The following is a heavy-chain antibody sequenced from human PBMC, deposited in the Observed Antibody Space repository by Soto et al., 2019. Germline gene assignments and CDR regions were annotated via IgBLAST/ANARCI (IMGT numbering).Heavy chain of an antibody. CDR1: GFTFSSYA. J-gene: IGHJ6*02. CDR3: AKDLASIVVVPAAIQAPYYYYGMDV. D-gene: IGHD2-2*01. V-gene: IGHV3-23*01. CDR2: ISGSGGST. Sequence: PGGSLRLSCAASGFTFSSYAMSWVRQAPGKGLEWVSAISGSGGSTYYADSVKGRFTISRDNSKNTLYLQMNSLRAEDTAVYYCAKDLASIVVVPAAIQAPYYYYGMDVWGQGTTVTVSS.